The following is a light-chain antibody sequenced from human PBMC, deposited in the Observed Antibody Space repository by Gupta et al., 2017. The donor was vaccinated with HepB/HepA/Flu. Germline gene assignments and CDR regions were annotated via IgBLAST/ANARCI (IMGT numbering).Light chain of an antibody. V-gene: IGKV2D-29*01. CDR1: QSLRHSDGKTY. Sequence: DIVMTQTPLSLSVTPGQPASISCKSSQSLRHSDGKTYLYWYLQKPGQPPHLLIYEVSNRGSGVPDRFSGGESGTEFTLKISRVEAEDVGFYYCRQTIQLPVTFGQGTKVEIK. CDR2: EVS. CDR3: RQTIQLPVT. J-gene: IGKJ1*01.